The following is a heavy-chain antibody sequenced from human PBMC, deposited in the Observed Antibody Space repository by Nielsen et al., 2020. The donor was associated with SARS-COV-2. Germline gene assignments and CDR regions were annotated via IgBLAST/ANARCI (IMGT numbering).Heavy chain of an antibody. CDR2: TYYRSKWYN. V-gene: IGHV6-1*01. CDR3: ARARGAYGDYYYYYYTDV. D-gene: IGHD4-17*01. Sequence: SETLSLTCAISGDIFSSSSAAWNWIRQSPSRGLEWLGRTYYRSKWYNDYAVSVKSRITINPDTSKNQFSLHLNSVTPEDTAVYYCARARGAYGDYYYYYYTDVWGKGTTVTVSS. J-gene: IGHJ6*03. CDR1: GDIFSSSSAA.